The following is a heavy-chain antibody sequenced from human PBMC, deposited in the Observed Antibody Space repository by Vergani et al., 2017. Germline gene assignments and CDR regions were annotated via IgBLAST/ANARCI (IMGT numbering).Heavy chain of an antibody. CDR3: ARHTTYTDS. CDR2: IYPADSDT. J-gene: IGHJ4*02. V-gene: IGHV5-51*01. CDR1: QYTFGKYW. Sequence: EVELVQSGPEMRKPGESLKISCKGSQYTFGKYWIGWVRQMPGKGLECMVIIYPADSDTSYSPCFQGQGTISADKSISTAFLQWDSLKASDTSLYYCARHTTYTDSWGQGTLVTVSS. D-gene: IGHD1-1*01.